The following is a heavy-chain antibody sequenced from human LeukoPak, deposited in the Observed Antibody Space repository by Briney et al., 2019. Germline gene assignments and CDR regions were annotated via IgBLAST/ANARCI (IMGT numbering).Heavy chain of an antibody. Sequence: ASVKVSCKASGYTFTSYDINWVRQATGQGLEWMGWMNPNSGNTGYAQKFQGRVTMTRNTSISTAYMELSSLRSEDTAVYYCARFGWWGGIAATDYYYYGMDVWGQGTTVTVSS. J-gene: IGHJ6*02. V-gene: IGHV1-8*01. CDR1: GYTFTSYD. D-gene: IGHD6-13*01. CDR3: ARFGWWGGIAATDYYYYGMDV. CDR2: MNPNSGNT.